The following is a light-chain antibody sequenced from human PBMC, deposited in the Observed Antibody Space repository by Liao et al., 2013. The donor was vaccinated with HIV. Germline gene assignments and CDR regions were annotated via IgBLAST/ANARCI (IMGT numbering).Light chain of an antibody. J-gene: IGLJ1*01. CDR2: YNK. CDR1: NIGSKS. V-gene: IGLV3-21*01. CDR3: QAWDSNTFV. Sequence: SYELTQPPSVSVAPGKTARITCGGDNIGSKSVHWYQQQPGQAPVVVIYYNKDRPSGIPERFAGSNSGNTATLTISGTQTIDEADYYCQAWDSNTFVFGTGTKVTVL.